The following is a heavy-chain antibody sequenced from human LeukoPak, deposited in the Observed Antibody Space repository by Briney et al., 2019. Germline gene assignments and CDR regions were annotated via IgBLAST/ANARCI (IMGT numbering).Heavy chain of an antibody. D-gene: IGHD6-19*01. V-gene: IGHV4-59*08. CDR2: IYYTGKN. CDR1: GGSINSHY. CDR3: VRRDTGWNYFDY. J-gene: IGHJ4*02. Sequence: SETLSLTCAVSGGSINSHYWGWIRQPPGKGLQWIGDIYYTGKNNYNPSLKSRVTISLDTSKNHLSLNLTSVVAADTAIYYCVRRDTGWNYFDYWGQGILVTVSS.